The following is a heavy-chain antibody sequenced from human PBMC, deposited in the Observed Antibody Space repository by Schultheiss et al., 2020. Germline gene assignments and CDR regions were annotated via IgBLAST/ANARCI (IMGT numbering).Heavy chain of an antibody. CDR3: ARDGSPTEEVSAAMVPAFDI. J-gene: IGHJ3*02. V-gene: IGHV4-59*08. CDR1: GGSISSYY. D-gene: IGHD2-2*01. CDR2: IYYSGST. Sequence: SETLSLTCTVSGGSISSYYWSWIRQPAGKGLGWIGYIYYSGSTNYNPSLKSRVTISVDTSKNQFSLKLSSVTAADTAVYYCARDGSPTEEVSAAMVPAFDIWGQGTMVTVSS.